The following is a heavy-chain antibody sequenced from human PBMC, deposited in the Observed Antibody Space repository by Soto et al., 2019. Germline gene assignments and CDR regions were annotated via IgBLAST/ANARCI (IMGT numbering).Heavy chain of an antibody. CDR1: GFNLRSYG. J-gene: IGHJ4*02. D-gene: IGHD7-27*01. CDR3: ARVYANWEWELPGF. CDR2: IWYDGSNE. Sequence: QVQLVESGGGVVQPGRSLRLSCVASGFNLRSYGMHWFRQAPGKGPEWVAVIWYDGSNEKYADSVKGRFTISRDDSRNTLYLQMNSLRAEDTAVYYCARVYANWEWELPGFWGQGTRVTGSS. V-gene: IGHV3-33*01.